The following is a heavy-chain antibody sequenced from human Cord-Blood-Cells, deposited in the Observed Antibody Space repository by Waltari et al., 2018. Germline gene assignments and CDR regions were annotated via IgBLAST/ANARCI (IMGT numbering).Heavy chain of an antibody. CDR2: ISGSGGST. CDR3: AKVYSGSSYFDY. D-gene: IGHD1-26*01. J-gene: IGHJ4*02. V-gene: IGHV3-23*04. CDR1: GFTFSSYA. Sequence: EVQLVESGGGLVQPGGSLRLSCAASGFTFSSYAMSWVRQAPGKGLEWVSAISGSGGSTYYTDSVKGRFTISRDNSKNTLYLQMSSLRAEDTAVYYCAKVYSGSSYFDYWGQGTLVTVSS.